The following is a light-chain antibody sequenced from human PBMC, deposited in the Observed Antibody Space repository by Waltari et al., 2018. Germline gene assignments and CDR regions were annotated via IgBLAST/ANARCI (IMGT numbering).Light chain of an antibody. Sequence: QSALTQPASVSGSPGQSLTISCPGTDSDLGAYDFCPWYQQHPGKAPHPIIYEVSNRPSGISNRFSASKSGNTASLTISGLQAEDEADYYCSSYTTSSAPGVFGTGTRVTVL. J-gene: IGLJ1*01. CDR2: EVS. V-gene: IGLV2-14*01. CDR3: SSYTTSSAPGV. CDR1: DSDLGAYDF.